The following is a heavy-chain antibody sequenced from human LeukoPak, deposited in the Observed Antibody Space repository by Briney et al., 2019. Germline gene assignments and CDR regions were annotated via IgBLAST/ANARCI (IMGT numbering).Heavy chain of an antibody. J-gene: IGHJ6*03. D-gene: IGHD2-2*01. CDR3: ARANIVVVPGYYYYYMDV. Sequence: SGTLSLTCTVSGGSISSGSYYWSWIRQPAGKGLEWIGRIYTSGSTNYNPSLKSRVTISVDTSKNQFSLKLSSVTAADTAVYYCARANIVVVPGYYYYYMDVWGKGTTVTISS. CDR1: GGSISSGSYY. CDR2: IYTSGST. V-gene: IGHV4-61*02.